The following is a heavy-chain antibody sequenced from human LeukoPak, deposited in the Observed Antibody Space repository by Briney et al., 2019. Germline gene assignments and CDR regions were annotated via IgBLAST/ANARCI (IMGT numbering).Heavy chain of an antibody. CDR1: GFTFSSYW. Sequence: GGSLRLSCAASGFTFSSYWMHWVRQVPGKGLVWVSRVKSDGSSTTYADSVKGRFTISRDNAKSTLYLQMNSLRAEDTAVYYCTRDHGMDVWGQGTTVTVSS. CDR2: VKSDGSST. CDR3: TRDHGMDV. J-gene: IGHJ6*02. V-gene: IGHV3-74*01.